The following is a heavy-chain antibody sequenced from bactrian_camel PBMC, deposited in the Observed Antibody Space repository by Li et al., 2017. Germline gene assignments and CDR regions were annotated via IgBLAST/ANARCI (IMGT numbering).Heavy chain of an antibody. Sequence: VQLVESGGGSVQAGGSLTLSCVASGFNDNRLGLAWFRQAPGKERERVARIDSDGSTKYTDSVKGRFTISRDNAKKTLFLEMNSLKPEDTAMYYCAASTGYCSGDWLTPRRYNYWGQGTQVTVS. CDR1: GFNDNRLG. D-gene: IGHD2*01. V-gene: IGHV3S55*01. J-gene: IGHJ4*01. CDR3: AASTGYCSGDWLTPRRYNY. CDR2: IDSDGST.